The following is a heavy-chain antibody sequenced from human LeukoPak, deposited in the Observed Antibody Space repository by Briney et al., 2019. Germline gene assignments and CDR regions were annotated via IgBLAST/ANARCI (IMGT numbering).Heavy chain of an antibody. CDR2: IYYSGTT. CDR1: GGSISNSYYY. V-gene: IGHV4-39*07. CDR3: ARVSCGGGSCYHSRGWFDP. Sequence: SATLSLTCTVSGGSISNSYYYWGWIRQPPGKGLEWIGTIYYSGTTYYSPSLKSRVTLSVDTSKNQFSLSLNSVTAADTAVYYCARVSCGGGSCYHSRGWFDPWGQGTLVTVSS. J-gene: IGHJ5*02. D-gene: IGHD2-15*01.